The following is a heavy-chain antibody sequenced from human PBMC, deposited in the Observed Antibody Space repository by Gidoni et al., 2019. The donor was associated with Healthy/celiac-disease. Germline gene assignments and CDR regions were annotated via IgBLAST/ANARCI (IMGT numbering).Heavy chain of an antibody. J-gene: IGHJ5*02. Sequence: QVQLQQWGAGLLKPSETLSLTCAVYGGSFSCYYWSWIRQPPGKGLEWIGEINHSGSTNYNPSLKSRVTISVDTSKNQFSLKLSSVTAADTAVYYCARATIFGVVIHGRYNWFDPWGQGTLVTVSS. CDR1: GGSFSCYY. D-gene: IGHD3-3*01. CDR2: INHSGST. V-gene: IGHV4-34*01. CDR3: ARATIFGVVIHGRYNWFDP.